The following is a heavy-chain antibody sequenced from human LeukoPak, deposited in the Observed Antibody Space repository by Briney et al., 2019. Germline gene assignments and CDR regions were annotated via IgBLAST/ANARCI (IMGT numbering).Heavy chain of an antibody. J-gene: IGHJ5*01. CDR1: GYSLTNNW. CDR3: ARGPHIAAAGTIWFDP. Sequence: GESLKISCQVSGYSLTNNWIGWVRQVPGKGLEWMGLIYPGDSDTRYSPSFQGQVTFSVDKSISTAYLQWSSLKASDTAMYYCARGPHIAAAGTIWFDPWGQGTLVTVSS. D-gene: IGHD6-13*01. CDR2: IYPGDSDT. V-gene: IGHV5-51*01.